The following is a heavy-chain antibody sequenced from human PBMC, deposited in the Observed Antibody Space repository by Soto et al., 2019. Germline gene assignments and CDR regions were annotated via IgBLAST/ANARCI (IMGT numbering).Heavy chain of an antibody. J-gene: IGHJ6*02. CDR3: ARVGDIVVVPAARGNGMDV. CDR2: ISAYNGNT. CDR1: GYTFTSYG. D-gene: IGHD2-2*01. Sequence: QVQMVQSGAEVKKPGASVKVSCKASGYTFTSYGISWVRQAPGQGLEWMGWISAYNGNTNYAQKLQGRVTMTTDTSTSTAYMELRSLRSDDTAVYYCARVGDIVVVPAARGNGMDVWGQGTTVTVSS. V-gene: IGHV1-18*04.